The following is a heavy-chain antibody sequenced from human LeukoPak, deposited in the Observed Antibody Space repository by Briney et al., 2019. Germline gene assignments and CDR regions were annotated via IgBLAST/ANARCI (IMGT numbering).Heavy chain of an antibody. CDR2: INHSGST. V-gene: IGHV4-30-4*08. Sequence: PSQTLSLTCTVPGGSISSGDYYWSWIRQPPGKGLEWIGEINHSGSTNYNPSLKSRVTISVDTSKNQFSLKLSSVTAADTAVYYCARGPHRMTLRRGSYLDYWGQGTLVTVSS. CDR3: ARGPHRMTLRRGSYLDY. CDR1: GGSISSGDYY. D-gene: IGHD1-26*01. J-gene: IGHJ4*02.